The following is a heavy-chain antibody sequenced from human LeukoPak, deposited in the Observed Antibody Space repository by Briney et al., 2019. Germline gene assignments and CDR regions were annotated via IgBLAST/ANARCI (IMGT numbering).Heavy chain of an antibody. D-gene: IGHD5-24*01. CDR1: GFTFSSYA. V-gene: IGHV3-23*01. J-gene: IGHJ4*02. Sequence: GGSLRLSCAASGFTFSSYAMSWVCQAPGKGLEWVSAISGSGGSTYYADSVKGRFTIYRDNSKNTLYLQMNSLRAEDTAVYYCAKKERWLQLPAPFDYWGQGTLVTVSS. CDR2: ISGSGGST. CDR3: AKKERWLQLPAPFDY.